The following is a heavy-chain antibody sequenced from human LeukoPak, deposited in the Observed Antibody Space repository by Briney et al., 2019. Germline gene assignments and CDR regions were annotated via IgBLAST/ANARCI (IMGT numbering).Heavy chain of an antibody. CDR1: GFTFDDYA. Sequence: PGRSLRLSCAASGFTFDDYAMHWVRQAPGKGLEWVSGISWNSGSIGYADSVKGRFTISRDNAKNSLYLQMNSLRAEDTAVYYCAKGRGPGTLFVAFDIWGQGTMVTVSS. CDR3: AKGRGPGTLFVAFDI. CDR2: ISWNSGSI. V-gene: IGHV3-9*01. D-gene: IGHD3-10*01. J-gene: IGHJ3*02.